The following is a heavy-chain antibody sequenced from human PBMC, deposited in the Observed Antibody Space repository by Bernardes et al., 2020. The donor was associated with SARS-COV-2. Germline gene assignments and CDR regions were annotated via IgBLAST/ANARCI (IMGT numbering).Heavy chain of an antibody. Sequence: GGSLRLSCAASGFTFSNAWMSWVRQAPGKGLEWVGRIKSKTDGGTTDYAAPVKGRFTISRDDSKNTLYLQMNSLKTEDTAVYYCTTDRAVRAIPAARPLSVWGQGTLVTVSS. CDR1: GFTFSNAW. J-gene: IGHJ4*02. CDR2: IKSKTDGGTT. D-gene: IGHD2-2*01. CDR3: TTDRAVRAIPAARPLSV. V-gene: IGHV3-15*01.